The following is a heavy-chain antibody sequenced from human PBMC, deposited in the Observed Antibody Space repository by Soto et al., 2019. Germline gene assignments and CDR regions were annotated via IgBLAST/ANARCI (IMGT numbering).Heavy chain of an antibody. CDR1: GFTFSNYW. V-gene: IGHV3-7*03. D-gene: IGHD1-1*01. CDR2: VREDGNEK. CDR3: AKLPPWSESFDL. Sequence: PGGSLRLSCAASGFTFSNYWMTWVRQAPGKRPEWVANVREDGNEKYYVDSVKGRFTISRDNAKNSLYLQMDSLRVEDTALYYCAKLPPWSESFDLWGQGTMVTVS. J-gene: IGHJ3*01.